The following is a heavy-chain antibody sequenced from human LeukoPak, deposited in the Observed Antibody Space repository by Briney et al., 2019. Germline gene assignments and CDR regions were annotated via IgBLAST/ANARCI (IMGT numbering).Heavy chain of an antibody. CDR2: IGGSGGST. CDR1: GFTFSSYA. CDR3: AKGDFYGDYPYGMDV. Sequence: PGGSLRLSCAASGFTFSSYAMSWVRQAPGKGLEWVSAIGGSGGSTYYADSVKGRFTISRDNSKNTLYLQMNSLRAEDTAVYYCAKGDFYGDYPYGMDVWGQGTTVTVSS. V-gene: IGHV3-23*01. J-gene: IGHJ6*02. D-gene: IGHD3-3*01.